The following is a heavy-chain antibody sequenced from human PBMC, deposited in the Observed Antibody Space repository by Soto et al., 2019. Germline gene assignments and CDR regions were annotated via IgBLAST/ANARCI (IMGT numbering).Heavy chain of an antibody. D-gene: IGHD3-16*02. CDR1: GFTFDDYA. J-gene: IGHJ4*02. CDR2: ISWNSGSI. V-gene: IGHV3-9*01. Sequence: GGSLRLSCAASGFTFDDYAMHWVRQAPGKGLEWVSGISWNSGSIGYADSVKGRFTISRDNAKNSLYLQMNSLRAEDTALYYCAKDIAGIVPYYFDFWGQGTLVTVSS. CDR3: AKDIAGIVPYYFDF.